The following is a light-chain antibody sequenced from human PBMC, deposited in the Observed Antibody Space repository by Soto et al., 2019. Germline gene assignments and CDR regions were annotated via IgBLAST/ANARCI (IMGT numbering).Light chain of an antibody. CDR1: QSLGGW. Sequence: DIQMTQCPSTLSASVGDRVTITCRASQSLGGWLAWYQQTAGKAPKLLIYDGSILQNGVPSRFSGSGSGTEFTLTISSLQPDDFATYYCQQYNTYSWTFGQGTKVDIK. CDR2: DGS. CDR3: QQYNTYSWT. J-gene: IGKJ1*01. V-gene: IGKV1-5*01.